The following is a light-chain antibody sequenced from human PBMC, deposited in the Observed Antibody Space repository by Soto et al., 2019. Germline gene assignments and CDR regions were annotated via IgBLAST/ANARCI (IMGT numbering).Light chain of an antibody. CDR1: QTISAW. V-gene: IGKV1-5*03. J-gene: IGKJ1*01. CDR3: QQYQRYPLT. Sequence: DIQMTQSPSTLSAFVGDRVTITCRASQTISAWLAWYQQKPGKAPNLLIYQASTLESGVPSRFSGSGSGTEFTLTINSLQPDAFATYYCQQYQRYPLTFGQGTKVEIK. CDR2: QAS.